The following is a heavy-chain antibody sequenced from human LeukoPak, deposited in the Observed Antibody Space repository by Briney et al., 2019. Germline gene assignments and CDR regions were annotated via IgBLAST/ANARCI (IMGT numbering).Heavy chain of an antibody. D-gene: IGHD6-19*01. CDR2: INHSGST. J-gene: IGHJ4*02. Sequence: PSETLSLTCAVYGGSFSGYYWSWIRQPPGKGLEWIGEINHSGSTNYNPSLKSRVTISVDTSKNQFSLKLSSVTAADTAVYYCARHLAAVAGTQYYFDYWGQGTLVTVSS. V-gene: IGHV4-34*01. CDR3: ARHLAAVAGTQYYFDY. CDR1: GGSFSGYY.